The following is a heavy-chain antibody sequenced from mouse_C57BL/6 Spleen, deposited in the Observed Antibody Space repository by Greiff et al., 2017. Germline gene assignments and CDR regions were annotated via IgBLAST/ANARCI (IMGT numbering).Heavy chain of an antibody. D-gene: IGHD2-2*01. V-gene: IGHV1-82*01. Sequence: VQLQESGPELVKPGASVKISCKASGYAFSSSWMNWVKQRPGKGLEWIGRIYPGDGDTNYNGKFKGKATLTADKSSSTAYMQLSSLTSEDSAVYFCARSGYVYAMDYWGQGTSVTVSS. CDR1: GYAFSSSW. CDR2: IYPGDGDT. J-gene: IGHJ4*01. CDR3: ARSGYVYAMDY.